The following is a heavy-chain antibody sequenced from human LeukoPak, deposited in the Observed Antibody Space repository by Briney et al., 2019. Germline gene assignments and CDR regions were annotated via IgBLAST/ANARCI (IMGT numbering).Heavy chain of an antibody. Sequence: ASVKVSCKASGYTFTSYGISWVRQAPGQGLEWMGWISAYNGDTNYAQNLQGRVTMTTDTSTNTAYMELRSLRSDNTAVYYCARYFPGIAMAGTFDYWGQGTLVTVSS. V-gene: IGHV1-18*01. D-gene: IGHD6-19*01. CDR2: ISAYNGDT. CDR3: ARYFPGIAMAGTFDY. CDR1: GYTFTSYG. J-gene: IGHJ4*02.